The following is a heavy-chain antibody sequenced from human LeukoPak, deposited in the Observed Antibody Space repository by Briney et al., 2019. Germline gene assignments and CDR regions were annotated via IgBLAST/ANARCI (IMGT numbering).Heavy chain of an antibody. CDR1: GGSMSNSNW. D-gene: IGHD3-3*01. CDR2: IHHSGGA. V-gene: IGHV4-4*02. CDR3: ARVFFGYKGYFDY. Sequence: SGTLSLTCSVSGGSMSNSNWWTWVRQPPGKGLEWIGEIHHSGGANYNPSLQSRATISIDTSKNQFSLRLSSVTAADTAVYYCARVFFGYKGYFDYWGQGTLGAVSS. J-gene: IGHJ4*02.